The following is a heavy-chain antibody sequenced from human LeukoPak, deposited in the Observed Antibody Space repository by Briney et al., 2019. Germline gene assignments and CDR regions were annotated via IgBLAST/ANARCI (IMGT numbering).Heavy chain of an antibody. CDR1: GGSISDYY. D-gene: IGHD6-6*01. Sequence: KTSETLSLTCTVSGGSISDYYWSWIRQPPGKELEWIAYFSYGGSANYNPSLKSRVTMSLDTSKNQFSLKLNSVTAADTAVYYCARVSYSSSADYWGQGTLVTVSS. CDR3: ARVSYSSSADY. V-gene: IGHV4-59*01. J-gene: IGHJ4*02. CDR2: FSYGGSA.